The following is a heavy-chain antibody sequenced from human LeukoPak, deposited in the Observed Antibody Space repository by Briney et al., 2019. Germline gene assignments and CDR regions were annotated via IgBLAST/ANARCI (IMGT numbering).Heavy chain of an antibody. Sequence: SETMSLTCTVSGRSTSSGSYYWSWIRHPAGKGLEWIARIYTSGSTNYNPSLKSRVTIEVGAPKNQFSLKLSSVTAAERVVYYCARGTLYSSSWTGDYYDGMDVWGQGTTVTVSS. J-gene: IGHJ6*02. CDR2: IYTSGST. CDR3: ARGTLYSSSWTGDYYDGMDV. CDR1: GRSTSSGSYY. V-gene: IGHV4-61*02. D-gene: IGHD6-13*01.